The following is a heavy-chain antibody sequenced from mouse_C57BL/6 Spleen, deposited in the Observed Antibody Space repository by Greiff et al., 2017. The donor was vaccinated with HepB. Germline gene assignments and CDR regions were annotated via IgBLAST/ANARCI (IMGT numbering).Heavy chain of an antibody. V-gene: IGHV1-55*01. Sequence: VQLQQPGAELVKPGASVKMSCKASGYTFTSYWITWVKQRPGQGLEWIGDIYPGSGSTNYNEKFKSKATLTVDTSSSTAYMQLSSLTSEDSAVYYGAKGCYCGSSPWFAYWGQGTLVTVSA. CDR3: AKGCYCGSSPWFAY. CDR2: IYPGSGST. D-gene: IGHD1-1*01. CDR1: GYTFTSYW. J-gene: IGHJ3*01.